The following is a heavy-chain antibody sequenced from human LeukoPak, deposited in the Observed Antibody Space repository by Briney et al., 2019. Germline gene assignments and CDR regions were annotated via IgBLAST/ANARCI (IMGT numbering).Heavy chain of an antibody. D-gene: IGHD1-14*01. V-gene: IGHV3-74*01. CDR3: ARSGEAGSIIDS. J-gene: IGHJ4*02. Sequence: GGSLRLSCAASGFTFSTYWMQWVRQAPGKGLVWVSRINRDGSSTSYADSVRGRFTISRDNAKNTLYLQMNSLRAEDTAVYYCARSGEAGSIIDSWGQGTLVTLSS. CDR1: GFTFSTYW. CDR2: INRDGSST.